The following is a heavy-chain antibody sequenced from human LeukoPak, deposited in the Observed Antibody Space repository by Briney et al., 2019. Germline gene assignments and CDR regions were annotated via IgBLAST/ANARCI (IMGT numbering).Heavy chain of an antibody. CDR3: ARESGGDWGYFDD. Sequence: PGRSLRLSCAASGFTFSNKAMSWVRQAPGMGLEWVTSTTQSGESSGYADSVKGRFTISRDNSKNTLFLQMDSLRVEDTAIYYCARESGGDWGYFDDWGQGTLVTVSS. CDR2: TTQSGESS. V-gene: IGHV3-23*01. D-gene: IGHD2-21*02. J-gene: IGHJ4*02. CDR1: GFTFSNKA.